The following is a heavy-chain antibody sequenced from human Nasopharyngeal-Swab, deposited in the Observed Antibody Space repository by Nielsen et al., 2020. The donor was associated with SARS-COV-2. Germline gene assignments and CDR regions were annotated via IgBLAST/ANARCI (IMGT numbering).Heavy chain of an antibody. Sequence: GGSLRLSCAASGFNVSNNYMTWVRQAPGKGLEWVSIIYSSGSIYHADSVKGRFIFSRDTSKNTLSLRMNSLRVEDTAVYYCASAVTGPLYWGQGTLVTVSS. D-gene: IGHD4-11*01. CDR3: ASAVTGPLY. CDR1: GFNVSNNY. V-gene: IGHV3-53*01. CDR2: IYSSGSI. J-gene: IGHJ1*01.